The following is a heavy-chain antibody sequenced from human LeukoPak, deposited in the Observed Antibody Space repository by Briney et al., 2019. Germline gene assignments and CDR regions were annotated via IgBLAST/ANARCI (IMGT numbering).Heavy chain of an antibody. Sequence: ASVKVSCKASGYTFIGYYMHWVRQAPGQGLEWMGWINPNSGGTNYAQKFQGRVTMTRDTSTSTAYMELSRLRSDDMAVYYCASRGWAGEYYFDYWGQGTLVTVSS. CDR3: ASRGWAGEYYFDY. J-gene: IGHJ4*02. V-gene: IGHV1-2*02. CDR2: INPNSGGT. D-gene: IGHD3-10*01. CDR1: GYTFIGYY.